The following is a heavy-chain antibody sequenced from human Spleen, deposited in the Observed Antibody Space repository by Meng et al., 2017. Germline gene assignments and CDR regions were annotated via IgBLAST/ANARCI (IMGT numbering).Heavy chain of an antibody. Sequence: GSLRLSCVISGGSISSSHWWSWVRQPPGKGLEWIGEIYHGGITHYNTSLKSRVTIPVDTSKSQFSLKLTSVTAADTAVYFCARGSVWHGDDYWGQGTLVTVSS. CDR1: GGSISSSHW. CDR2: IYHGGIT. CDR3: ARGSVWHGDDY. J-gene: IGHJ4*02. V-gene: IGHV4-4*01. D-gene: IGHD6-19*01.